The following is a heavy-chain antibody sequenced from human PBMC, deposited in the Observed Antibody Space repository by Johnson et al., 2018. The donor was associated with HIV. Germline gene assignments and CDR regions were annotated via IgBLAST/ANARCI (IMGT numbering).Heavy chain of an antibody. J-gene: IGHJ3*02. D-gene: IGHD3-22*01. CDR1: GFSFGNYA. CDR3: ARGSYYDSSGDAFDI. Sequence: MQLVESGGGVVQPGRSLRLSCAASGFSFGNYAMHWVRQAPGKGLEWVAFISYDGSNKYYADSVKGRFTISRDNAKNSLYLQMNSLRAEDTAVYYCARGSYYDSSGDAFDIWGQGTMVTVSS. V-gene: IGHV3-30-3*01. CDR2: ISYDGSNK.